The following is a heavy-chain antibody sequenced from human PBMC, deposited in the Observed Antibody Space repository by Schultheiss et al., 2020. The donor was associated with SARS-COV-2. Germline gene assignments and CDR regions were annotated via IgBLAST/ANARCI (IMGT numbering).Heavy chain of an antibody. V-gene: IGHV3-33*01. CDR3: ARDLTLSYYDSSGPPLVY. D-gene: IGHD3-22*01. CDR2: IWYDGSNK. CDR1: GFTFSSYG. J-gene: IGHJ4*02. Sequence: GGSLRLSCAASGFTFSSYGMHWVRQAPGKGLEWVAVIWYDGSNKYYADSVKGRFTISRDNSKNTLYLQMNSLRAEDTAVYYCARDLTLSYYDSSGPPLVYWGQGTLVTVSS.